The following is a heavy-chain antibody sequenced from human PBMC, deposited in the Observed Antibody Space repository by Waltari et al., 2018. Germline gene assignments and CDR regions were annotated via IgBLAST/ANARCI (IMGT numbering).Heavy chain of an antibody. CDR2: IRYDGSNK. CDR3: AKDPDGDYEALFDY. V-gene: IGHV3-30*02. D-gene: IGHD4-17*01. CDR1: GFTFSSRG. Sequence: QVQLVESGGGVVQPGGSLRLSCADSGFTFSSRGRYWFPQATGKGLEWVAFIRYDGSNKYYADSVKGRFTISRDNSKNTLYLQMNSLRAEDTAVYYCAKDPDGDYEALFDYWGQGTLVTVSS. J-gene: IGHJ4*02.